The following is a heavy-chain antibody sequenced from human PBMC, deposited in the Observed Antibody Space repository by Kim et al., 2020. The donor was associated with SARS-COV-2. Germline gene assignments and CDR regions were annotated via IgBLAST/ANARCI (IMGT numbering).Heavy chain of an antibody. CDR1: GFTFSNAW. Sequence: GGSLRLSCAASGFTFSNAWMSWVRQAPGKGLEWVGRIKSKTDGGTTDYAAPVKGRFTISRDDSKNTLYLQMNSLKTEDTAVYYCTTSVSDSYYGDYVPYYYYGMDVWGQGTTVTVSS. CDR2: IKSKTDGGTT. V-gene: IGHV3-15*01. CDR3: TTSVSDSYYGDYVPYYYYGMDV. J-gene: IGHJ6*02. D-gene: IGHD4-17*01.